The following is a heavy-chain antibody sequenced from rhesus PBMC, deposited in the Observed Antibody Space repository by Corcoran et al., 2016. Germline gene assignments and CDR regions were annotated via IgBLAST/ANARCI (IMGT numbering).Heavy chain of an antibody. D-gene: IGHD2-39*02. CDR3: ARDPYCSGGVCYTDY. CDR1: GGSISDIYY. Sequence: QVQLQESGPGLVKPSETLSLTCTVSGGSISDIYYWSWIRQPPGKGLEWMGRIYGSGGSTNYNPSLKSRVTISRDTSKNQFSLKLSSVTAADTAVYYCARDPYCSGGVCYTDYWGQGVLVTVSS. V-gene: IGHV4-106*01. CDR2: IYGSGGST. J-gene: IGHJ4*01.